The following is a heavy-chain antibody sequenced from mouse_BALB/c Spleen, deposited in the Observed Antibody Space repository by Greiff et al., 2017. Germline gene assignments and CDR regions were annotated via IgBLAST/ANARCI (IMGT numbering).Heavy chain of an antibody. CDR3: ARGGDYPFAD. CDR1: GFSLTSYG. J-gene: IGHJ3*01. Sequence: VHLVESGPGLVAPSQSLSITCTASGFSLTSYGVHWVRQPPGKGLEWLGVIWAGGSTNYNSALMSRLSISKDNSKSQVFLKMNSLQTDDTAMYYCARGGDYPFADWGQGTLVTVSA. CDR2: IWAGGST. D-gene: IGHD2-4*01. V-gene: IGHV2-9*02.